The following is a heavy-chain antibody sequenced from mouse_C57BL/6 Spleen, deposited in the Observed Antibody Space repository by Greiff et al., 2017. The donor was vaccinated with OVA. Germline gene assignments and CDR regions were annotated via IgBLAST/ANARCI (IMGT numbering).Heavy chain of an antibody. V-gene: IGHV1-69*01. CDR2: IDPSDSYT. D-gene: IGHD1-1*01. CDR1: GYTFTSYW. CDR3: AEVYYGSSGYFDV. Sequence: QVQLQQPGAELVMPGASVKLSCKASGYTFTSYWMHWVKQRPGQGLEWIGEIDPSDSYTNYNQKFKGKSTLTVDKSSSTAYMQLSSLTSEDSAVYYCAEVYYGSSGYFDVWGTGTTVTVSS. J-gene: IGHJ1*03.